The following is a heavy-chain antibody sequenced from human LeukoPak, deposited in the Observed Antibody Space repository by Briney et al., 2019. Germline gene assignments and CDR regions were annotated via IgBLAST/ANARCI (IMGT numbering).Heavy chain of an antibody. Sequence: PSETLSLTCTVSGGSISSSSYYWGWIRQPPGKGLEWIGEINHSGSTNFNPSLKTRVTITVDTSKTQFSLKLNSVTAADTAMYYCAARFQPIYGFWRSDPRGRIDYWGQGTLVTVSS. D-gene: IGHD3-3*01. CDR3: AARFQPIYGFWRSDPRGRIDY. V-gene: IGHV4-39*01. CDR2: INHSGST. CDR1: GGSISSSSYY. J-gene: IGHJ4*02.